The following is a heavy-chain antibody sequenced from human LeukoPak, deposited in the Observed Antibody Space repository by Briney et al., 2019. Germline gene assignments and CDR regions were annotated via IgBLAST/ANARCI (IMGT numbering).Heavy chain of an antibody. Sequence: SQTLSLTCAISGDSVSSNSAAWNWIRQSPSRGLEWLGRTYYRSKWYNDYAVSVKSRITINPDTSKNQFSLQLNSVTPEDTAVYYCARDRWVKDYPFNSGNAFDIWGQGTMVTVSS. D-gene: IGHD3-16*01. CDR3: ARDRWVKDYPFNSGNAFDI. J-gene: IGHJ3*02. CDR2: TYYRSKWYN. CDR1: GDSVSSNSAA. V-gene: IGHV6-1*01.